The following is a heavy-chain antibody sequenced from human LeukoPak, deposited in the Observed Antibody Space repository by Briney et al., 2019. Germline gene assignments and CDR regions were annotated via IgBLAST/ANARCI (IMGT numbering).Heavy chain of an antibody. V-gene: IGHV4-34*01. CDR1: GGSFSGYY. J-gene: IGHJ4*02. CDR3: ARRMVIAARVRNYYDSSGYYYVGSFDY. CDR2: INHSGST. Sequence: SETLSLTCAVYGGSFSGYYWSWIRQPPGKGLEWIGEINHSGSTNYNPSLKSRVTISVDTSKDQFSLKLSSVTAADTAVYYCARRMVIAARVRNYYDSSGYYYVGSFDYWGQGTLVTVSS. D-gene: IGHD3-22*01.